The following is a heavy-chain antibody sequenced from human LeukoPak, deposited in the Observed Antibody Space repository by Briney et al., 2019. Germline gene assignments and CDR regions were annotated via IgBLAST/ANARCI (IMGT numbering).Heavy chain of an antibody. Sequence: SETLSLTCTVSGGSISSGDYYWSWIRQPPGKGLEWIGYIYYSGSTYYNPSLKSRVTISVDTSKNQFSLKLSSVTAADTAVYYCAREVTTNKLASYYFDYWGQGTLVTVSS. CDR1: GGSISSGDYY. CDR2: IYYSGST. V-gene: IGHV4-30-4*08. D-gene: IGHD1/OR15-1a*01. CDR3: AREVTTNKLASYYFDY. J-gene: IGHJ4*02.